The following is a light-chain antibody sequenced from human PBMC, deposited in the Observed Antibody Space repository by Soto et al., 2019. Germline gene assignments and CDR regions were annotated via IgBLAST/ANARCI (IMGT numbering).Light chain of an antibody. Sequence: QSALTQPASVSGSPGQSITISCTGSSSDVGNYKFVSWYQQYPGKAPKVMLYEVSKRPSGVSYRFSGSQSGNTASLTISGLQAEDEADYYCCSYAGSYSSDFSGTGTKVTVL. J-gene: IGLJ1*01. CDR2: EVS. CDR1: SSDVGNYKF. V-gene: IGLV2-23*02. CDR3: CSYAGSYSSDF.